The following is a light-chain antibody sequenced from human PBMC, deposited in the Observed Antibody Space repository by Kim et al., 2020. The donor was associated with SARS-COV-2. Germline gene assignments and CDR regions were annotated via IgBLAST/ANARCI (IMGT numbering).Light chain of an antibody. CDR3: NSRDSSGNVV. J-gene: IGLJ2*01. V-gene: IGLV3-19*01. CDR2: GKN. CDR1: SLRSYY. Sequence: VALEQPVKITCQGDSLRSYYASWYQQKPGRAPVLVIYGKNNRPSGIQDRFSGSSSGNTASLTITGAQAEDEADYYCNSRDSSGNVVFGGGTQLTVL.